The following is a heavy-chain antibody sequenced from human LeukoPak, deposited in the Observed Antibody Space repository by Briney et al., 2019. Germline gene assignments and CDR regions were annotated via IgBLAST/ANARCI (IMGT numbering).Heavy chain of an antibody. Sequence: GESLKISCKGSGYSFTSYWIGWVRQMPGKGLEWMGIIYPGDSDTRYSPPFQGQVTISADKSISTAYLQWSSLEASDTAMYYCARPIDGYNLGFDYWGQGTLVTVSS. CDR2: IYPGDSDT. D-gene: IGHD5-24*01. CDR3: ARPIDGYNLGFDY. V-gene: IGHV5-51*01. CDR1: GYSFTSYW. J-gene: IGHJ4*02.